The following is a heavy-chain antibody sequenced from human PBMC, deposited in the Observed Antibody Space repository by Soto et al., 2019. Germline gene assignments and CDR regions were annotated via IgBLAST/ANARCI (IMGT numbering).Heavy chain of an antibody. J-gene: IGHJ6*03. Sequence: ASVKVSCKASGYTFTSYYMHWVRQAPGQGLEWMGIINPSGGSTSYAQKFQGRVTMTRDTSTSTVYMELSSLRSEDTAVYYCARDLRSTTVEYYYYYMDVWGKGTTVTVSS. CDR1: GYTFTSYY. V-gene: IGHV1-46*03. CDR2: INPSGGST. CDR3: ARDLRSTTVEYYYYYMDV. D-gene: IGHD2-2*01.